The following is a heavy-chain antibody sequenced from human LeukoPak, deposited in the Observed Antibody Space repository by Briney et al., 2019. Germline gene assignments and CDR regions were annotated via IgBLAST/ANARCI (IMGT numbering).Heavy chain of an antibody. J-gene: IGHJ4*02. Sequence: SETLSLTCTVSGGSVSSVSYYWSWIPQPQGQGLEWFGYIYYSGITNYDPCLNIRVNISVDTSKNQFSLKLTSVTAADKAVYYCAREVTTVTTFDYWGQGTLVTVAS. CDR2: IYYSGIT. D-gene: IGHD4-17*01. CDR3: AREVTTVTTFDY. V-gene: IGHV4-61*01. CDR1: GGSVSSVSYY.